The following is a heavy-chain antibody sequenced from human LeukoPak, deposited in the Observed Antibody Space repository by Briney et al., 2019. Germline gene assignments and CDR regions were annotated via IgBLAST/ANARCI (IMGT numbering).Heavy chain of an antibody. CDR1: GGSISSGSYY. CDR3: AGLWFPYH. D-gene: IGHD3-10*01. J-gene: IGHJ5*02. V-gene: IGHV4-39*07. CDR2: IYSGGST. Sequence: PSETLSLTCTVSGGSISSGSYYWGWILQPPGKGLEWIGTIYSGGSTYFNPSLKSRVTISLDTSKNQISLNLNSVTAADTAVYYCAGLWFPYHWGQGTLATVSS.